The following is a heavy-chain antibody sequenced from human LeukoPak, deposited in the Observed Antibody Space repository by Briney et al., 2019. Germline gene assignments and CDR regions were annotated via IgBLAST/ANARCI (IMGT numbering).Heavy chain of an antibody. V-gene: IGHV4-4*07. J-gene: IGHJ5*02. CDR3: ARRPSPIFGVVRAWFDP. Sequence: PSETLSLTCTVSGGSISSYYWSWIRQPAGKGLEWIGRIYTSGSTNYNPSLKSRVTISVDTSKNQFSLKLSSVTAADTAVYYCARRPSPIFGVVRAWFDPWGQGTLVTVSS. CDR2: IYTSGST. CDR1: GGSISSYY. D-gene: IGHD3-3*01.